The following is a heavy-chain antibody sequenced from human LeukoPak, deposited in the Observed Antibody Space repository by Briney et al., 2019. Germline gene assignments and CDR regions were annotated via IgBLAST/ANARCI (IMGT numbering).Heavy chain of an antibody. CDR3: ARDVIYYDYGESFDY. CDR2: IKQDGSEK. Sequence: GGSLRLSCAASGFTFSSYWMSWVRQAPGKGLEWVANIKQDGSEKYYVDSVKGRFTISRDNAKNSLYLQMNSPRAEDTAVYYCARDVIYYDYGESFDYWGQGTLVTVSS. J-gene: IGHJ4*02. CDR1: GFTFSSYW. D-gene: IGHD5-12*01. V-gene: IGHV3-7*01.